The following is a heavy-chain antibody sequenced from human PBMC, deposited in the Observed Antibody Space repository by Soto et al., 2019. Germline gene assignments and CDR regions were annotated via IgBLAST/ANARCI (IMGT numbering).Heavy chain of an antibody. J-gene: IGHJ6*02. CDR1: GGSFSGYY. V-gene: IGHV4-34*01. D-gene: IGHD3-10*01. Sequence: PSETLSLTCAVYGGSFSGYYWSLIRQPQGKGLEWIGEINHSGSTNYNPSLKSRVTISVDTSKNQFSLKLSSVTAADTAVYYCARVIYGSGSYIYYYYGMDVWGQGTTVTVSS. CDR3: ARVIYGSGSYIYYYYGMDV. CDR2: INHSGST.